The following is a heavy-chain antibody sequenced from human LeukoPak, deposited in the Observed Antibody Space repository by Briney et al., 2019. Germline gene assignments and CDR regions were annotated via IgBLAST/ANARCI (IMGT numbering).Heavy chain of an antibody. CDR3: AKDSQPYFYYYMDV. V-gene: IGHV3-9*01. CDR2: ILWNGVGA. Sequence: PGRSLRLSCSASGFTFNDYAMHWVRQAPGKGLEWVACILWNGVGAEYAESVKGRFTISRDNAKNYLFLQMHSLRGEGAALYYCAKDSQPYFYYYMDVWGKGTTVIVAS. CDR1: GFTFNDYA. D-gene: IGHD3-9*01. J-gene: IGHJ6*03.